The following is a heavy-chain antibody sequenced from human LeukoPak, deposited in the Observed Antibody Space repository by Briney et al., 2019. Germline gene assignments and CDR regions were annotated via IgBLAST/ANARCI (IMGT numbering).Heavy chain of an antibody. CDR1: GGSISSSGYY. CDR2: IYHTGST. Sequence: PSETLSLTCTVSGGSISSSGYYWGWIRQPPGKGLEWIGSIYHTGSTYYNPSLKSRVTISVDTSKNQFSLEVSSVTAADTAVYYCARRDFWSGWTYYFDYWGQGTLVTVSS. CDR3: ARRDFWSGWTYYFDY. V-gene: IGHV4-39*01. D-gene: IGHD3-3*01. J-gene: IGHJ4*02.